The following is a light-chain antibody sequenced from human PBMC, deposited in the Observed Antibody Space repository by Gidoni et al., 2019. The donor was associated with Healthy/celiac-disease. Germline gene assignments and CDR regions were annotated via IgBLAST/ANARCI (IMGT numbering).Light chain of an antibody. CDR2: DAS. V-gene: IGKV3-11*01. J-gene: IGKJ5*01. Sequence: ELVLTQPPATLSLSPGERATLSCRASQSVSSYLAWYQQKPGQAPRLLIYDASNRATGIPARFSGSGSGTDFTLTISSLEPEDFAVYYCQQRSNWLLTFGQGTRLEIK. CDR1: QSVSSY. CDR3: QQRSNWLLT.